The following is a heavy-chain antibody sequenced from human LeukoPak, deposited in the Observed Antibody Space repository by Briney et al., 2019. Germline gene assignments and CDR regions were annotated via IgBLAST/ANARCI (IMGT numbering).Heavy chain of an antibody. CDR1: GFTFTNYS. CDR3: AREGFLDY. CDR2: TNQDGSAK. V-gene: IGHV3-7*01. J-gene: IGHJ4*02. Sequence: GGSLRLSCAASGFTFTNYSMNWVRQAPGKGLEWVANTNQDGSAKNYVDSVRDRFTISRDNAENSLYLQMNSLRAEDTAMYYCAREGFLDYWGQGTLVTVSS. D-gene: IGHD2/OR15-2a*01.